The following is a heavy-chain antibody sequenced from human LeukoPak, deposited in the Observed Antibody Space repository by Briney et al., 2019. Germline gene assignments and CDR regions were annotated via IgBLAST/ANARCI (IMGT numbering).Heavy chain of an antibody. CDR2: IYTSGST. Sequence: PSETLSLTCTVSGGSISSYYWSWIRQPAGKGLEWIGRIYTSGSTNYNPSLKSRVTMSVDTSKNQFSLKLSSVTAADTAVYYCARDRGYYDSSGYYSDAFDIWGQGTMATVSS. V-gene: IGHV4-4*07. CDR1: GGSISSYY. D-gene: IGHD3-22*01. CDR3: ARDRGYYDSSGYYSDAFDI. J-gene: IGHJ3*02.